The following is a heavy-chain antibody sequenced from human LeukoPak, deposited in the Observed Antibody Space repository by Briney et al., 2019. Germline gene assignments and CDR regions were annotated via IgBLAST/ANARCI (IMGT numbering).Heavy chain of an antibody. CDR1: GGSISSSSYY. CDR2: IYYSGST. Sequence: SETLSLTCTVSGGSISSSSYYWGWIRQPPGKGLEWIGSIYYSGSTYYNPSLKSRVTISVDTSKNQFSLKLSSVTAADTAVYYCARDPDYYDSSGYYYRDDYWGQGTLVTVSS. D-gene: IGHD3-22*01. CDR3: ARDPDYYDSSGYYYRDDY. J-gene: IGHJ4*02. V-gene: IGHV4-39*07.